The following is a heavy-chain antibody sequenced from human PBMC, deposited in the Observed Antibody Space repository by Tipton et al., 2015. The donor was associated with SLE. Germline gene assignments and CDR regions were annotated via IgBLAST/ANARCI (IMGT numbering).Heavy chain of an antibody. J-gene: IGHJ3*02. CDR1: GGSISSYY. CDR2: IYYSGST. D-gene: IGHD2-8*01. CDR3: ARDPYLRAFDI. Sequence: LRLSCTVSGGSISSYYWSWIRQPPGRGLEWIGYIYYSGSTNYNPSLKSRVTISVDTSKNQFSLKLSSVTAADTAVYYCARDPYLRAFDIWGQGKRVTVSS. V-gene: IGHV4-59*01.